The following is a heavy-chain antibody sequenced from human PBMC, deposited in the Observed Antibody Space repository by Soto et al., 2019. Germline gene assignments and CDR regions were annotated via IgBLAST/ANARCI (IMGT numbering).Heavy chain of an antibody. CDR1: GFTFSGSV. D-gene: IGHD3-22*01. Sequence: GGSLRLSCAASGFTFSGSVMHWVRQASGKGLEWVGRIRSKSNSYATAYAASVKGRFTISRDDSKDTAYLQMNSLKTEDTAVYYCTRDPRNYYDSIGSANWFDPWGQGTLVTVSS. J-gene: IGHJ5*02. V-gene: IGHV3-73*01. CDR3: TRDPRNYYDSIGSANWFDP. CDR2: IRSKSNSYAT.